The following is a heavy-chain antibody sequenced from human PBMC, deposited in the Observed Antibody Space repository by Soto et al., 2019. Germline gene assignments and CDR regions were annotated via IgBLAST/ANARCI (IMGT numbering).Heavy chain of an antibody. D-gene: IGHD1-26*01. J-gene: IGHJ4*02. CDR2: INHSGST. CDR3: ARGRGPSELDY. V-gene: IGHV4-34*01. CDR1: GGSFSGYY. Sequence: PSETLSLTCAVYGGSFSGYYWSWIRQPPGRGLEWIGEINHSGSTNYNPSLKSRVTISVDTSKNQFSLKLSSVTAADTAVYYCARGRGPSELDYWGQGTLVTVPQ.